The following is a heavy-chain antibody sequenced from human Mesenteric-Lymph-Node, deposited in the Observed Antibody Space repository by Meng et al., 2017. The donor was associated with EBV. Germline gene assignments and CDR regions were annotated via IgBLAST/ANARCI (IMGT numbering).Heavy chain of an antibody. Sequence: LVQSGSELKKPGDQGSVSCKASGYTFTDYAMNGVRQAPGQGLEWIGWIDTNTGSPTYAQCFTGRFVFSLDTSVSTAYLQITSLKADDSAVYYCSREWSSVIMNKGNYWGQGTLVTVFS. V-gene: IGHV7-4-1*02. J-gene: IGHJ4*02. CDR1: GYTFTDYA. CDR3: SREWSSVIMNKGNY. D-gene: IGHD3-16*01. CDR2: IDTNTGSP.